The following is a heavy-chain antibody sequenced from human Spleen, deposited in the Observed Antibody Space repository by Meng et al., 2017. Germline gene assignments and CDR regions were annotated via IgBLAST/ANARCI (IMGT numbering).Heavy chain of an antibody. CDR2: IWYDGSNK. CDR3: ARDDYDILTGYTLDY. CDR1: GFTFSSYG. D-gene: IGHD3-9*01. Sequence: GGSLRLSCAASGFTFSSYGMHWVRQAPGKGLEWVAVIWYDGSNKYYADSVKGRFTISRDNSKNTLYLQMDSLRAEDTAVYYCARDDYDILTGYTLDYWGQGTLVTVSS. V-gene: IGHV3-33*08. J-gene: IGHJ4*02.